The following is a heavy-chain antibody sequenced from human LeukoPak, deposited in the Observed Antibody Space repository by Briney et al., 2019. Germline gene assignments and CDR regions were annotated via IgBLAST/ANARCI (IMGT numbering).Heavy chain of an antibody. D-gene: IGHD4-17*01. J-gene: IGHJ4*02. Sequence: SETLSLTCTVSGGSISSSYYYWGWIRPPPGKGLEWIGSIFYSGSTYYNPSLKSRVTISLDTSKNQFSLRLSSVTAADTAVYYCARHSAVTTFIFDYWGQGTLVTVSS. CDR2: IFYSGST. V-gene: IGHV4-39*01. CDR3: ARHSAVTTFIFDY. CDR1: GGSISSSYYY.